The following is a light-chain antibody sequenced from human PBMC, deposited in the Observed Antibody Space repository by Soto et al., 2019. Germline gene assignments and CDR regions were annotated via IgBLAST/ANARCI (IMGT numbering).Light chain of an antibody. CDR3: SSYTSTGTLV. Sequence: QSALTQPASVSGSPGQSITISCTGSSSDVGGYNYVSWYQQQPGKAPKLMIYEVSTRPSGISNRFSGSKSGNTASLTLSGLQAEDEADYCCSSYTSTGTLVFGGGTKLTVL. CDR1: SSDVGGYNY. V-gene: IGLV2-14*01. CDR2: EVS. J-gene: IGLJ2*01.